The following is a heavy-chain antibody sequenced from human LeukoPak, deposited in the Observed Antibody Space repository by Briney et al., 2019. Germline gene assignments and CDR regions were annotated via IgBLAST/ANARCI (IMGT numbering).Heavy chain of an antibody. CDR1: GFTFTSYG. CDR3: AKGRYSYGYA. J-gene: IGHJ5*02. Sequence: PGGSLRLSCVASGFTFTSYGMSWVRQAPGKGLEWVSSISLTGGNTYYAHSVKGRFTISRDNSKNTLDLYMNSLRAEDTAVYYCAKGRYSYGYAWGQGTLVTVSS. D-gene: IGHD5-18*01. CDR2: ISLTGGNT. V-gene: IGHV3-23*01.